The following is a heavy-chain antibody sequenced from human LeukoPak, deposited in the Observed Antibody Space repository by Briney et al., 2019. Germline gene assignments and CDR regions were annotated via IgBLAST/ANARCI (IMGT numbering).Heavy chain of an antibody. CDR2: IRSKANSYAT. J-gene: IGHJ4*02. CDR3: TRLSGATTYGSGSYYSSFASN. Sequence: PGGSLRLSCADSGVTFSGSAMQWVRQASGKGLEWIGRIRSKANSYATAYAASVKGRFTISRDDSKNTAYLQMYSLKTEDTAVYYCTRLSGATTYGSGSYYSSFASNWGQGTLVTVSS. V-gene: IGHV3-73*01. CDR1: GVTFSGSA. D-gene: IGHD3-10*01.